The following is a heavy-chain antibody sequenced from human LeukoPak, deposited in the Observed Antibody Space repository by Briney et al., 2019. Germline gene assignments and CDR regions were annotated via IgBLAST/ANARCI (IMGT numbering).Heavy chain of an antibody. V-gene: IGHV1-18*01. Sequence: ASVKVSCKASGHTFTSYGISWVRQAPGQGLEWMGWISAYNGNTNYAQKLQGRVTMTTDTSTSTAYMELRSLRSDDTAVYYCGLDSSGYAVGYWGQGTLVTVSS. CDR3: GLDSSGYAVGY. J-gene: IGHJ4*02. D-gene: IGHD3-22*01. CDR1: GHTFTSYG. CDR2: ISAYNGNT.